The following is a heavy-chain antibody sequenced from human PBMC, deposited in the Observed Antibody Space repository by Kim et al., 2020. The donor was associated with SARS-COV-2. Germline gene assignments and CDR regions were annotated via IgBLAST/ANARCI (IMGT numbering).Heavy chain of an antibody. CDR3: ARDLILVYCSGGSCYSPGPNDY. CDR2: ISAYNGNT. V-gene: IGHV1-18*01. J-gene: IGHJ4*02. CDR1: GYTFTSYG. D-gene: IGHD2-15*01. Sequence: ASVKVSCKASGYTFTSYGISWVRQAPGQGLEWMGWISAYNGNTNYAQKLQGRVTMTTDTSTSTAYMELRSLRSDDTAVYYCARDLILVYCSGGSCYSPGPNDYWGQGTLVTASS.